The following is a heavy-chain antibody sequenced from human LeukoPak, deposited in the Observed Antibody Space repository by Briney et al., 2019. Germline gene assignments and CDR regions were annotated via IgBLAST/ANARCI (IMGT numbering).Heavy chain of an antibody. D-gene: IGHD4-23*01. CDR1: GYSFTSYW. CDR2: MYPGDSDT. J-gene: IGHJ4*02. CDR3: GRHLYGGNSAIVY. Sequence: GESLKISCKGSGYSFTSYWITWVRQIPGKGLEWMGIMYPGDSDTRYSPSFQGQVTISVDKSISTAYLQWSSLKASDTAMYYCGRHLYGGNSAIVYWGQGTLVTVSS. V-gene: IGHV5-51*01.